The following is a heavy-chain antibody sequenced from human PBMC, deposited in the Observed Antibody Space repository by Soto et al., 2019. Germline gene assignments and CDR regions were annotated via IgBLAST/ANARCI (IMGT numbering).Heavy chain of an antibody. Sequence: QTLSLTCAISGDSVSSNSAAWNWIRQSPSRGLEWLGRTYYRSKWYNDYAVSVKSRITINQDTSKNQFSLQLNSVTPEDTAVYYCARDLSIAARPWFDPWGQGTRVTVSS. CDR3: ARDLSIAARPWFDP. J-gene: IGHJ5*02. CDR1: GDSVSSNSAA. V-gene: IGHV6-1*01. D-gene: IGHD6-6*01. CDR2: TYYRSKWYN.